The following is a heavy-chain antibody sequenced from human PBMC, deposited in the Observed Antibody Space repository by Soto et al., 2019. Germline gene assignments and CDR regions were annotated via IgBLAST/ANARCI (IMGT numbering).Heavy chain of an antibody. Sequence: ASVKVSCKASGYTFTSYYMQWVRQAPGQGLEWMGIINPSGGSTSYAQKFHGRVTMTRDTSTSTVYMELSSLRSEDTAVYYCARGGITAGGYGYYYYYMDVWGKGTTVTVSS. D-gene: IGHD6-13*01. CDR2: INPSGGST. CDR3: ARGGITAGGYGYYYYYMDV. CDR1: GYTFTSYY. V-gene: IGHV1-46*03. J-gene: IGHJ6*03.